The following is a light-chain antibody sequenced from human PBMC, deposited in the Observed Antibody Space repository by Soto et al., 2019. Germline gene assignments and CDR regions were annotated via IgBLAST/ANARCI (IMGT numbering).Light chain of an antibody. CDR2: EVT. CDR3: SSYTSISTYV. J-gene: IGLJ1*01. V-gene: IGLV2-18*02. CDR1: SGDVGGYNS. Sequence: QSALTQPPSVSGSPGQSVTISCTGTSGDVGGYNSVSWYQQPPGTAPKLIIYEVTNRPSGVPDRFSGSKSGDTASLTISGLQAEDEADYYCSSYTSISTYVFGTGTKLTVL.